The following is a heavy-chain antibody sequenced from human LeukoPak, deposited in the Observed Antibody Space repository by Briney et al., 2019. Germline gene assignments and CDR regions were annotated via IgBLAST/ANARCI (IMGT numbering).Heavy chain of an antibody. Sequence: GGSLRLSCAASGFTFSSYSMNWVRQAPGKGLEWVSSISSSSSYINYADSVKGRFTISRDNAKNSLYLQMNSLRAEDTAVYYCASPYGSDSYYQNWFDPWGQGTLVTVSS. CDR2: ISSSSSYI. CDR3: ASPYGSDSYYQNWFDP. CDR1: GFTFSSYS. D-gene: IGHD3-10*01. J-gene: IGHJ5*02. V-gene: IGHV3-21*01.